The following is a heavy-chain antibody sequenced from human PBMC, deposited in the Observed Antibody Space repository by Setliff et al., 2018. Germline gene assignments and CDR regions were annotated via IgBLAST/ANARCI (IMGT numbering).Heavy chain of an antibody. CDR3: ARGLSTDTDS. CDR2: INPNSGDT. V-gene: IGHV1-2*02. Sequence: ASVKVSCKASGYTFGAHYIHWVRQAPGQGFEWMGWINPNSGDTNYAQNFQGRVTMTRDTSIRTVYLDLSGLTSDDTAVYFCARGLSTDTDSWGQGTLVTVSS. J-gene: IGHJ4*02. CDR1: GYTFGAHY. D-gene: IGHD4-4*01.